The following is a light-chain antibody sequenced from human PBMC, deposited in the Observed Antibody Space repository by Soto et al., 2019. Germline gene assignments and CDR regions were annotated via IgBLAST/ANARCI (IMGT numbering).Light chain of an antibody. CDR3: ASNTGTRV. Sequence: QSVLTQPPSVSGSPVQSVTISCTGPSSDIGNYNYVSWYQQAPGTAPKLMIFEVSNRPSGVPDRFSGSKSGNTASLTISGLQAEDEADYYCASNTGTRVFGGGTKLTVL. J-gene: IGLJ3*02. CDR2: EVS. CDR1: SSDIGNYNY. V-gene: IGLV2-18*02.